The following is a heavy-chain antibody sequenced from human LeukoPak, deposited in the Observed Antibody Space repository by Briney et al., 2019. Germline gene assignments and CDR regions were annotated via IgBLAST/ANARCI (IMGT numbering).Heavy chain of an antibody. V-gene: IGHV3-30-3*01. J-gene: IGHJ3*02. D-gene: IGHD3-22*01. Sequence: GGSLRLSCDASGFRFSSHALHWVRQAPGKGLEWVAVVSYDGSTKYCADSVKGRLTISRDNSKNTLYLQTNSLRAEDTAVYYCAKVYSDDSSGYSLGAFDIWGQGTMVTVSS. CDR2: VSYDGSTK. CDR1: GFRFSSHA. CDR3: AKVYSDDSSGYSLGAFDI.